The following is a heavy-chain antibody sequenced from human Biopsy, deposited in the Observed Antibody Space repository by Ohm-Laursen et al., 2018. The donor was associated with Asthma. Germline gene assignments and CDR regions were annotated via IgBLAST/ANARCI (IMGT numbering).Heavy chain of an antibody. CDR3: ARKAGSCISRTCYSLDF. CDR1: GGTFNTYV. CDR2: INSVFGTT. Sequence: SVKVPCKSLGGTFNTYVIGWVRQAPGQGLEWMGGINSVFGTTTYPQKFQDRVTITADDSTSTVYMELSSLRSEDTAVYYCARKAGSCISRTCYSLDFWGQGTLVTVFS. J-gene: IGHJ4*02. V-gene: IGHV1-69*13. D-gene: IGHD2-2*01.